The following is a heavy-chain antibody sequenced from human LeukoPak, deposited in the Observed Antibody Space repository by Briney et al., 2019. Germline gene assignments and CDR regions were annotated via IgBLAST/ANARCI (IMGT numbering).Heavy chain of an antibody. D-gene: IGHD3-10*01. J-gene: IGHJ4*02. V-gene: IGHV1-46*01. CDR1: GYTFTSYY. Sequence: GASVKVSCKASGYTFTSYYMHWVRQAPGQGLEWMGLINPSGGSTSYAQKFQGRVTMTRDTSTSTVYMELSSLRSEDTAVYYCARDSRYYGSGSYYKGGDYWGQGTLVTVSS. CDR3: ARDSRYYGSGSYYKGGDY. CDR2: INPSGGST.